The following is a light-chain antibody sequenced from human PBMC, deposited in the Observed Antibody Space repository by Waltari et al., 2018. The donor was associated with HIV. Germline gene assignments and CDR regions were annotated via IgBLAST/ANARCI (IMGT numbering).Light chain of an antibody. CDR2: DDV. J-gene: IGLJ2*01. CDR1: TIGRNS. V-gene: IGLV3-21*02. CDR3: QVWDRSYKEAV. Sequence: SYVLTQAPSLSLAPVQTATISCGTIGRNSVQWYRQKPGRAPLLVVLDDVDRSSGIPARFSGARSGERATLTIRGVEAGDEADDYCQVWDRSYKEAVFGGGT.